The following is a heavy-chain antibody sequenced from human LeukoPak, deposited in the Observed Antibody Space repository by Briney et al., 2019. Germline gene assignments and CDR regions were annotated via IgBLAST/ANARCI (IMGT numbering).Heavy chain of an antibody. CDR2: INPNSGGT. J-gene: IGHJ5*02. D-gene: IGHD1-7*01. V-gene: IGHV1-2*02. CDR3: ARGPKAGLNYGWFDP. CDR1: GYTFTGYY. Sequence: GASVKVSCKASGYTFTGYYMHWVRQAPGQGLEWMGWINPNSGGTNYAQKFQGRVTMTRDTSISTAYMELSRLTSDDTAVYYCARGPKAGLNYGWFDPWGQGTVIPVSS.